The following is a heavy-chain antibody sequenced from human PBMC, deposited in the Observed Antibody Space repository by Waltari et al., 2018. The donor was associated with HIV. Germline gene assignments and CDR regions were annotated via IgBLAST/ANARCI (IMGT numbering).Heavy chain of an antibody. Sequence: EVQLVESGGGLVQPGGSLRLSCVGFGFTFTCYSMNWFRQAPGKGLEWVSYISTSRSSEYYADSVKGRFTISRDNAKNSLFLQMSSLRTEDTAVYYCARDYCSSSSCTVDYWGQGALVTVSS. CDR1: GFTFTCYS. CDR3: ARDYCSSSSCTVDY. CDR2: ISTSRSSE. J-gene: IGHJ4*02. V-gene: IGHV3-48*01. D-gene: IGHD2-2*01.